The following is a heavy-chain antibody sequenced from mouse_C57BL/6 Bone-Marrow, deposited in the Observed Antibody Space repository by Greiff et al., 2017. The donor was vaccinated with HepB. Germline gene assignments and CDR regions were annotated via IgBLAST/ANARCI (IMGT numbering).Heavy chain of an antibody. V-gene: IGHV1-5*01. Sequence: EVQGVESGTVLARPGASVKMSCKTSGYTFTSYWMHWVKQRPGQGLEWIGAIYPGNSDTSYNQKFKGKAKLTAVTSASTAYMELSSLTNEDSAVYYCTRSNFRPYYYAMDYWGQGTSVTVSS. J-gene: IGHJ4*01. CDR3: TRSNFRPYYYAMDY. CDR1: GYTFTSYW. CDR2: IYPGNSDT.